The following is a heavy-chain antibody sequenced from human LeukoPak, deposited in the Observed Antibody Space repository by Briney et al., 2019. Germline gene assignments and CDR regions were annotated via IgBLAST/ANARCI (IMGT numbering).Heavy chain of an antibody. D-gene: IGHD3-10*01. CDR1: GFTFSSYG. J-gene: IGHJ4*02. V-gene: IGHV3-30*18. CDR3: AKSYLWFGELETHYFDY. CDR2: MSYDGSNK. Sequence: PGGSLRLSCAASGFTFSSYGMHWVRQAPGKGLEWVAVMSYDGSNKYYADSVKGRFTISRDNSKNTLYLQMNSLRAEDTAVYYCAKSYLWFGELETHYFDYWGQGTLVTVSS.